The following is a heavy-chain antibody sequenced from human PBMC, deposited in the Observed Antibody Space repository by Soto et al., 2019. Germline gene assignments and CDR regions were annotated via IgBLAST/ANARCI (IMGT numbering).Heavy chain of an antibody. V-gene: IGHV3-9*01. CDR3: AKGEDVWLREHFDF. D-gene: IGHD3-16*01. CDR2: INWNSGDI. Sequence: EVQLVESGGGLVQPGRSLRLSCEATGFPFDDYALYWVRQAPGKGLEWVSGINWNSGDIAYANSVRGRFTISRDTARKTLNLQMNNLRPDDTAFYYCAKGEDVWLREHFDFWSQGTLVSVSS. CDR1: GFPFDDYA. J-gene: IGHJ4*02.